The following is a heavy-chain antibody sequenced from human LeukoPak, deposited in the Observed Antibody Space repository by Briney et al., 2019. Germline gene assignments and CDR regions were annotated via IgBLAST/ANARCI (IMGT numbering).Heavy chain of an antibody. D-gene: IGHD6-19*01. CDR3: ARDFSVAGSFY. V-gene: IGHV3-30*14. CDR2: ISYDGSNK. CDR1: GFTFSSYA. J-gene: IGHJ4*02. Sequence: GGSLRLSCAASGFTFSSYAIHWVRQAPGKGLEWVAVISYDGSNKYYADSVKGRFTISRDNSKDTLYLQMNSLRAEDTAVYYCARDFSVAGSFYWGQGTLVTVSS.